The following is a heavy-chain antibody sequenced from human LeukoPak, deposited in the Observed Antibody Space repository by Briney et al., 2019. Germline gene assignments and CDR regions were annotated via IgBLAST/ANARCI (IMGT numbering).Heavy chain of an antibody. V-gene: IGHV4-4*09. CDR3: ARRRGDFGEGEYDY. D-gene: IGHD3-10*01. CDR1: GVSISGYY. Sequence: SETLSLTCTVSGVSISGYYWNLIRQPPGKGLEWIGYIHTSGRTDSKPSLKSRVTMSVDTSNSQFSLTLTSVTAADTAVYYCARRRGDFGEGEYDYWGQGALVTVSS. CDR2: IHTSGRT. J-gene: IGHJ4*02.